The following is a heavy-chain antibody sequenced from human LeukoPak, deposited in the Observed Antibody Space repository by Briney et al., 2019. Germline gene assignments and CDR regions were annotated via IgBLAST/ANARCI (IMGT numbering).Heavy chain of an antibody. V-gene: IGHV3-23*01. CDR3: AKDLGQGYYYGMDV. CDR2: ISGSGGST. CDR1: GFTLSSYA. J-gene: IGHJ6*04. Sequence: LSGASLRLSCAASGFTLSSYATSWVSQAPGKGLEWVSAISGSGGSTYYADSVKGRFTISRDNSKNTLYLQMNSLRAEDTAVYYCAKDLGQGYYYGMDVGGEATTVTVSS.